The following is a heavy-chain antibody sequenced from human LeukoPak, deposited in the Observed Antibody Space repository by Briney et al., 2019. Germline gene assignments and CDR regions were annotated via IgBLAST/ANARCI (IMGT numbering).Heavy chain of an antibody. CDR1: GFTFSSYA. D-gene: IGHD5-24*01. CDR2: ISGSSGSS. J-gene: IGHJ4*02. CDR3: ATSRPMAYYFDY. Sequence: GGSLRLSCAASGFTFSSYAMSWVRQAPGKGLEWVSAISGSSGSSYYADSVKGRFTISRDNSRNTLYLQMNSLRADDTAVYYCATSRPMAYYFDYWGQGTLVTVSS. V-gene: IGHV3-23*01.